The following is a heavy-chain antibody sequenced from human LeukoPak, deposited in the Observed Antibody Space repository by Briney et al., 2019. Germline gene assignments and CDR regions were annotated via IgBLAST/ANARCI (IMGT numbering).Heavy chain of an antibody. J-gene: IGHJ6*02. CDR3: ARVFGSGSYYKPIYYYGMDV. Sequence: ASVKVSCKVSGYTLTELSMHWVRQAPGKGLEWMGGFDPEDGETIYAQKFQGRVTMTRDTSISTAYMELSRLRSDDTAVYYCARVFGSGSYYKPIYYYGMDVWGQGTTVTVSS. V-gene: IGHV1-24*01. CDR2: FDPEDGET. CDR1: GYTLTELS. D-gene: IGHD3-10*01.